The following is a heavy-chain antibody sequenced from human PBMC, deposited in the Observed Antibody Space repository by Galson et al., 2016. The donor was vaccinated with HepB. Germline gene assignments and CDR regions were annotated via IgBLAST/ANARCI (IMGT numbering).Heavy chain of an antibody. V-gene: IGHV3-11*01. CDR2: ISGDGRTI. Sequence: SLRLSCAASGFTFSYYYMSWIRQAPGKGLEWVSYISGDGRTINYADSVKGLFTISRGNAKNSLYLHMNSLTGEDTAVYYCARMFPLYSSGWYVRGDGWFDSWGQGTLVTVSS. CDR1: GFTFSYYY. J-gene: IGHJ5*01. CDR3: ARMFPLYSSGWYVRGDGWFDS. D-gene: IGHD6-19*01.